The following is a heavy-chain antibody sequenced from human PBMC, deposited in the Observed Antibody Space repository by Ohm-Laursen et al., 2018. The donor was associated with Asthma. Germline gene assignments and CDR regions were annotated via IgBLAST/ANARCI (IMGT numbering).Heavy chain of an antibody. D-gene: IGHD4-17*01. Sequence: SLRLSCAASGFTFSSYAMHWVRQAPGKGLEWVAVISYDGSNKYYADSVKGRFAISRDNSKNTLYLQMNSLRAEDTAVYYCARDVGDYAYYYYGMDVWGQGTTVTVSS. CDR3: ARDVGDYAYYYYGMDV. J-gene: IGHJ6*02. CDR2: ISYDGSNK. CDR1: GFTFSSYA. V-gene: IGHV3-30*09.